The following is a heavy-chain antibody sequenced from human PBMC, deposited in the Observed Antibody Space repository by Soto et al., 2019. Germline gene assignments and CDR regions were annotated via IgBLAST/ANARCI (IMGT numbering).Heavy chain of an antibody. Sequence: QVQLQESGPGLVRPSETLSLTCTVSGGSITSYYWSWIRQPPGKGLEWIGDIHYSGSTNFNPSLKRRVTISTDTSKNQFSLILSSVTAADTAVYYCARDPISARPFFDYWGQGTLVTVSS. J-gene: IGHJ4*02. D-gene: IGHD6-6*01. V-gene: IGHV4-59*01. CDR2: IHYSGST. CDR1: GGSITSYY. CDR3: ARDPISARPFFDY.